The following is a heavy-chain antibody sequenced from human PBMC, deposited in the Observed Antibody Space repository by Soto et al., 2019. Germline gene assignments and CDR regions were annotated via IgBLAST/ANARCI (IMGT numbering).Heavy chain of an antibody. CDR1: VLNFSRDG. CDR3: AKERATTTAFDY. V-gene: IGHV3-23*01. J-gene: IGHJ4*02. Sequence: GGSLRISCASSVLNFSRDGVSWVRQAPGKGLEWVSLITDNGGSTYYADSVKGRFTISRDNTKNTLFLQMNSLRAEDTAVYYCAKERATTTAFDYWGQGAMVTVSS. D-gene: IGHD4-17*01. CDR2: ITDNGGST.